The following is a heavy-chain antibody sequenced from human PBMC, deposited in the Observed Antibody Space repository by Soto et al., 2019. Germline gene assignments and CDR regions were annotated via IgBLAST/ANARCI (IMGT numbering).Heavy chain of an antibody. D-gene: IGHD3-22*01. Sequence: GASVKVSCKASGYTFTKYYLHWVRQAPGHGLEWVGIIGPSSGDTTNAQSFQGRLILTRDTSTSTVYLELCSLTSDDTAVYYCARAAYYYDRSGYYHLEYWGKG. CDR2: IGPSSGDT. V-gene: IGHV1-46*01. J-gene: IGHJ4*02. CDR1: GYTFTKYY. CDR3: ARAAYYYDRSGYYHLEY.